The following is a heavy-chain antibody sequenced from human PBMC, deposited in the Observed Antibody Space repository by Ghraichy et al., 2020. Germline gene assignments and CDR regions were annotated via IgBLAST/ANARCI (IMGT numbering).Heavy chain of an antibody. Sequence: LTCAASGFTFSSWSMNWVRQAPGKGLDWVSAISSDSKYIYYADSVKGRFTISRDNAKSSLYLQMNSLGAEDTAVYYCARITSSGPYGMDVWGQGTTVTVSS. CDR1: GFTFSSWS. V-gene: IGHV3-21*01. D-gene: IGHD1-1*01. CDR2: ISSDSKYI. CDR3: ARITSSGPYGMDV. J-gene: IGHJ6*02.